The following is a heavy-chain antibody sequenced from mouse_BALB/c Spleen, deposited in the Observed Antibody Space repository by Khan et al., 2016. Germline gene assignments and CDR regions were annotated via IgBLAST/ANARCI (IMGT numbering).Heavy chain of an antibody. D-gene: IGHD4-1*01. V-gene: IGHV3-2*02. J-gene: IGHJ3*01. CDR2: ISYSGST. CDR1: GYSITSDYA. CDR3: ARSVLGFAY. Sequence: EVQLQESGPGLVKPSQSLSLTCTVTGYSITSDYAWNWIRQFPGNKLEWMGYISYSGSTSYNPSLKSRISINRDTFKNQFFLQLNSVTTEDTATYYCARSVLGFAYWGQGTLVTVSA.